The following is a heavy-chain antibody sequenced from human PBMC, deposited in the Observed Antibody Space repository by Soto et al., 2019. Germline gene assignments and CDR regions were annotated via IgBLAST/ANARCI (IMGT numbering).Heavy chain of an antibody. CDR2: ISYDGSNK. J-gene: IGHJ4*02. D-gene: IGHD5-12*01. CDR3: ARDRDMATTRGN. CDR1: GFTFSSYA. Sequence: PGGSLRLSCAASGFTFSSYAMHWVRQAPGKGLEWVAVISYDGSNKYYADSVKGRFTISRDNSKNTLYLQMNSLRAEDTAVYYCARDRDMATTRGNRGQETLVTVSS. V-gene: IGHV3-30-3*01.